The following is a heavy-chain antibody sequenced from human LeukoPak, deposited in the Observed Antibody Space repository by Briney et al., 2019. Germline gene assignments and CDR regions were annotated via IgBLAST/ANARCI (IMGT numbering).Heavy chain of an antibody. Sequence: SETLSLTCTVSGGSLSNYYWSWIRQPPGKGLEWIGYIYYSGSTNYNPSLKSRVTISVDTSKNQFSLKLSSVTAADTAVYYCARRPRDGYFRYFDLWGRGTLVTVSS. D-gene: IGHD5-12*01. CDR3: ARRPRDGYFRYFDL. CDR2: IYYSGST. J-gene: IGHJ2*01. V-gene: IGHV4-59*08. CDR1: GGSLSNYY.